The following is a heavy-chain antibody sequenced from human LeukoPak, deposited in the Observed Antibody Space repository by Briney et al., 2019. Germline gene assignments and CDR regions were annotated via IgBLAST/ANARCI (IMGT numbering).Heavy chain of an antibody. J-gene: IGHJ5*02. Sequence: PGGSLRLSCTASGFTFSSYAMSWVRQAPGRGLEWVSAISGSGGSTYYADSVKGRFTISRDNSKNTLYLQMNGLRAEDTAVYYCAKDVFLRGTIAGWFDPWGQGTLVTVSS. D-gene: IGHD3-10*01. V-gene: IGHV3-23*01. CDR3: AKDVFLRGTIAGWFDP. CDR2: ISGSGGST. CDR1: GFTFSSYA.